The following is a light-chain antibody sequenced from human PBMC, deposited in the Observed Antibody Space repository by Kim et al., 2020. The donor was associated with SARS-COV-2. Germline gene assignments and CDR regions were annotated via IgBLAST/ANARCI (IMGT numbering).Light chain of an antibody. CDR3: QQYGSSSYT. J-gene: IGKJ2*01. V-gene: IGKV3-20*01. CDR2: GAS. CDR1: QSVSSSY. Sequence: LSPGERATRSCSASQSVSSSYLAWYQQKPGQAPRLLIYGASSRATGIPDRFSGSGSGTDFTLTISRLEPEDFAVYYCQQYGSSSYTFGQGTKLEI.